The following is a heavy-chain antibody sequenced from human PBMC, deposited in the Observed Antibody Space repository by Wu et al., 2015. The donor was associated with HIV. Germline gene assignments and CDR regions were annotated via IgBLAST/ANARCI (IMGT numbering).Heavy chain of an antibody. CDR2: INPNSGGS. Sequence: QVQLVQSGAEVKKPGASVKVSCKTSGYSFTGNYIHWVRQAPGQGLEWMGWINPNSGGSKSPQKFQGRVTMTRDTSISTAYMELSRLTSDDTAVYYCARDSHCSTTGCPDGYDYWGQGTLVTVSS. CDR1: GYSFTGNY. J-gene: IGHJ4*02. CDR3: ARDSHCSTTGCPDGYDY. D-gene: IGHD2-2*01. V-gene: IGHV1-2*02.